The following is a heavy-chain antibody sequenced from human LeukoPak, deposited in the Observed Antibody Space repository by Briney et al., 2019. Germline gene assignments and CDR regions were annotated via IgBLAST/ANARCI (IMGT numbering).Heavy chain of an antibody. V-gene: IGHV4-39*01. J-gene: IGHJ5*02. CDR3: ARREQQLGWFDP. CDR2: IYYSGST. CDR1: GGSISSSRYF. Sequence: KPSETLSLTCTVSGGSISSSRYFWGWIRQPPGKGLEWIGSIYYSGSTYYHPSLKSRVTISVDTSKNQFSLKLSSVTAADTAVYYCARREQQLGWFDPWGQGTLVTVSS. D-gene: IGHD6-13*01.